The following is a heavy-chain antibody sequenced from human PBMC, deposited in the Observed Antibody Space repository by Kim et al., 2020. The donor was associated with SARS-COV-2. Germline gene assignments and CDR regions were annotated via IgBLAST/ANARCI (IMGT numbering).Heavy chain of an antibody. CDR3: ARERVVVVAATDYYYYGMDV. J-gene: IGHJ6*02. V-gene: IGHV7-4-1*02. D-gene: IGHD2-15*01. Sequence: ASVKVSCKASGYTFTSYAMNWVRQAPGQGLEWMGWINTNTGNPTYAQGFTGRFVFSLDTSVSTAYPQISSLKAEDTAVYYCARERVVVVAATDYYYYGMDVWGQGTTVTVSS. CDR1: GYTFTSYA. CDR2: INTNTGNP.